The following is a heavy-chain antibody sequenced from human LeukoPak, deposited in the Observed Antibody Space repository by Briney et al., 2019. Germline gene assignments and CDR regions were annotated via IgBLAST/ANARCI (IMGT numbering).Heavy chain of an antibody. J-gene: IGHJ4*02. CDR2: INPNSGGT. Sequence: ASVKVSCKASGYTFTGYFIHWVRQAPGQGLEWMGWINPNSGGTNYAQKFQGRVTMTRDTSIITAYMELGRLSSDDTAVYYCARDERYDSSGYPFDFWGQGTLVTVSS. V-gene: IGHV1-2*02. D-gene: IGHD3-22*01. CDR3: ARDERYDSSGYPFDF. CDR1: GYTFTGYF.